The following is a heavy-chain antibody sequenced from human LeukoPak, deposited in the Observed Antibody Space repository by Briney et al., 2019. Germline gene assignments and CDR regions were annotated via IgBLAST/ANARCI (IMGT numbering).Heavy chain of an antibody. D-gene: IGHD7-27*01. CDR3: ARERSGAYPEH. CDR2: TYSGGTT. J-gene: IGHJ1*01. Sequence: GGSLRLSCAASGFTVNINRMGWGRQAPGKGLEWVSITYSGGTTYYADSVRGRFTISRDDSKNTLYLQMNSLTAEDTAVYYCARERSGAYPEHWGQGTLVTVSS. CDR1: GFTVNINR. V-gene: IGHV3-53*01.